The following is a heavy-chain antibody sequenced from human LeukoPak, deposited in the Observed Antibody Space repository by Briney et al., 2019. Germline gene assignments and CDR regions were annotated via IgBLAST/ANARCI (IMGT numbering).Heavy chain of an antibody. CDR2: INHSGST. CDR3: ARGRYYYGSGSYSDY. V-gene: IGHV4-34*01. Sequence: SGTLSLTCAVYSGSFSGYYWSWIRQPPGKGLEWIGEINHSGSTNYNPSLKSRVTISVDTSKNQFCLKLSSVTAADTAVYYCARGRYYYGSGSYSDYWGQGTLVTVST. J-gene: IGHJ4*02. D-gene: IGHD3-10*01. CDR1: SGSFSGYY.